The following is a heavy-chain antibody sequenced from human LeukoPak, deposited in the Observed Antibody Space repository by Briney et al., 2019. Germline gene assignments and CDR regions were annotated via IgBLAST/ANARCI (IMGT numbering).Heavy chain of an antibody. D-gene: IGHD3-10*01. Sequence: ASVKVSCKASGYTFTSYYMHWVRQAPGRGLEWMGIINPSGGSTSYAQKFQGRVTMTRDTSTSTVYMELSSLRSEDTAVYYCARDLDVSFGRDNWFDPWGQGTLVTVSS. CDR2: INPSGGST. CDR1: GYTFTSYY. J-gene: IGHJ5*02. V-gene: IGHV1-46*01. CDR3: ARDLDVSFGRDNWFDP.